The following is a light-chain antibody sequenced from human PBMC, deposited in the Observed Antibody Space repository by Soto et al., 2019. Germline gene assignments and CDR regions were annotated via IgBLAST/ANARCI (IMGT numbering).Light chain of an antibody. J-gene: IGKJ1*01. Sequence: VLTQTPLSSPVTLGQPASISCRSSQSLVYSDGNTYLSWLHQRPGQPPRLLIYQVSNRFSGVPVRFSDRGAGTDFTLKISRVEAEDVGVYSCIQFSHFPRTFGQGTKVEIK. CDR2: QVS. CDR3: IQFSHFPRT. CDR1: QSLVYSDGNTY. V-gene: IGKV2-24*01.